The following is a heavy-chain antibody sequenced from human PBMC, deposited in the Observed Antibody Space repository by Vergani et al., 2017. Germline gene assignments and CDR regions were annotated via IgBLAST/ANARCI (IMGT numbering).Heavy chain of an antibody. CDR2: ISYDGSNK. J-gene: IGHJ6*03. D-gene: IGHD1-1*01. CDR3: AKVATRTTRYYYYYYVDV. CDR1: GFTFSSYG. V-gene: IGHV3-30*18. Sequence: QVQLVESGGGVVQPGRSLRLSCAASGFTFSSYGMHWVRQAPGKGLEWVAVISYDGSNKYYADSVKGRFTISRDNSKNTLYLQMNSLRAEDTAVYYCAKVATRTTRYYYYYYVDVWGKGTTVTVSS.